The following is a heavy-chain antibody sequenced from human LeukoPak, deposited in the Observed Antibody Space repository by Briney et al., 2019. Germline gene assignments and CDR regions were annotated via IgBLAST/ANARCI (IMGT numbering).Heavy chain of an antibody. V-gene: IGHV3-11*04. CDR3: ARVYDYYYYMDV. Sequence: LSLTCAVYGGSFSDYYWSWIRQAPGKGLEWVSYISSSGNTIYYADSVKGRFTISRDNAKNSLYLQMNSLRAEDTAVYYCARVYDYYYYMDVWGKGTTVTISS. CDR2: ISSSGNTI. J-gene: IGHJ6*03. CDR1: GGSFSDYY.